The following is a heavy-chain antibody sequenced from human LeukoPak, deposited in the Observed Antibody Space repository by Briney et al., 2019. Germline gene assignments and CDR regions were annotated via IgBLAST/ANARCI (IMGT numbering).Heavy chain of an antibody. CDR3: ARDMGHIAVAAGRADAFDI. D-gene: IGHD6-19*01. CDR2: ISAYNGNT. CDR1: GYTFTSYG. J-gene: IGHJ3*02. Sequence: ASAKVSCKASGYTFTSYGISWVRQAPGQGLEWMGWISAYNGNTNYAQKLQGRVTMTTDTSTSTAYMELRNLRSDDTAVYYCARDMGHIAVAAGRADAFDIWGQGTMVTVSS. V-gene: IGHV1-18*01.